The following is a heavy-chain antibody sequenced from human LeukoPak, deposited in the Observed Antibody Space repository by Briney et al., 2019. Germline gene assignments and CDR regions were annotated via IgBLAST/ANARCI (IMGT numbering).Heavy chain of an antibody. CDR3: ARQMDTAMVTGHYYYYMDV. CDR2: IYYSGST. J-gene: IGHJ6*03. Sequence: PSETLSLTCTVSGGSISSYYWSWIRQPSGKGLEWIGYIYYSGSTNYNPSLKSRVTISVDTSKNQFSLKLSSVTAADTAVYYCARQMDTAMVTGHYYYYMDVWGKGTTVTVSS. V-gene: IGHV4-59*08. CDR1: GGSISSYY. D-gene: IGHD5-18*01.